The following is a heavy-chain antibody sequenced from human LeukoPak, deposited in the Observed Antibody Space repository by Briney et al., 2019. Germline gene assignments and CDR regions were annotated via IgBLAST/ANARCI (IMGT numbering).Heavy chain of an antibody. D-gene: IGHD5-24*01. CDR3: TTDDGYNMYNWFDP. CDR2: IKSKIDAGTS. CDR1: GLSFSNAW. V-gene: IGHV3-15*01. Sequence: PGGSLRLSCEASGLSFSNAWMSWVRQAPGKGLDWVGRIKSKIDAGTSIYAAPVKGRFTMSRDDSKNSLYLQMNSLKTEDTAVYYCTTDDGYNMYNWFDPWGQGTLVTVSS. J-gene: IGHJ5*02.